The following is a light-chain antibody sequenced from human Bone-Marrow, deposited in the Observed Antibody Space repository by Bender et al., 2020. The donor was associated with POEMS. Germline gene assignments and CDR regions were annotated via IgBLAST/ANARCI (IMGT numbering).Light chain of an antibody. Sequence: QSVLTQPPSVSGAPGQRVTISCTGSSSNTGSGYDINWYQHLPGTAPKLLIYGYNNRPSGVPDRFSGSKSDTSASLAITGLQAEDEADYYCQSYDSSLSALYVFGTGTKVTVL. CDR2: GYN. V-gene: IGLV1-40*01. CDR3: QSYDSSLSALYV. CDR1: SSNTGSGYD. J-gene: IGLJ1*01.